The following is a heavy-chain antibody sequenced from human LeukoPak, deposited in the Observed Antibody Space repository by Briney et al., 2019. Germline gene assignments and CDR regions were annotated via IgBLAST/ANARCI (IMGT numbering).Heavy chain of an antibody. D-gene: IGHD4-17*01. J-gene: IGHJ4*02. CDR1: GCTFSTYG. Sequence: GGSLRLSCAASGCTFSTYGINWVRQAPGKGLEWVSSISSGSSYIYYADPVKGRFTISRDNAKNSLYLQMNSLRADDTAVYYCARVYGDYGRGHFDYWGQGTLVTVSS. CDR2: ISSGSSYI. CDR3: ARVYGDYGRGHFDY. V-gene: IGHV3-21*01.